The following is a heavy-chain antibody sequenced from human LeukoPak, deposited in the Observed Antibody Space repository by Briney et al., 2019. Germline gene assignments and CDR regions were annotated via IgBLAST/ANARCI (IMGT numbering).Heavy chain of an antibody. D-gene: IGHD2-2*01. V-gene: IGHV1-2*02. CDR2: INPNSGGT. J-gene: IGHJ5*02. CDR1: GYTFTGYY. CDR3: ARALGCCSSTSCFAWFDP. Sequence: GASVKVSCKASGYTFTGYYMHWVRQAPGQGLEWMGWINPNSGGTNYAQKFQGRVTMTRDTSISTAYMELSRLRSDDTAVYYCARALGCCSSTSCFAWFDPWGQGTLVTVSS.